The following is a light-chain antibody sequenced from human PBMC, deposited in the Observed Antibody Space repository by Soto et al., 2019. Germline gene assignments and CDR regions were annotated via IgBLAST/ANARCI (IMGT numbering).Light chain of an antibody. CDR3: QQYDSTMGWT. Sequence: EIVLTQSPGTLSLSPGERATLSCRASQSVSSSYLAWYQQKPGQAPRLLIHGASSRATGIPDRFSGSGSGTDFTLIISRLEPEDFAVYFCQQYDSTMGWTFGQGTKVDIK. J-gene: IGKJ1*01. CDR2: GAS. CDR1: QSVSSSY. V-gene: IGKV3-20*01.